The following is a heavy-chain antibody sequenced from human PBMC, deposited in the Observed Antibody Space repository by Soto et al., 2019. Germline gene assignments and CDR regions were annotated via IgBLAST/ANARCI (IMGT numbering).Heavy chain of an antibody. V-gene: IGHV1-69*13. CDR1: GGTFSSYA. D-gene: IGHD3-3*01. CDR2: IIPIFGTA. J-gene: IGHJ6*02. CDR3: AREGAIYDFWSGYYRPRYYGMDV. Sequence: SVKVSCKASGGTFSSYAISWVRQAPGQGLEWMGGIIPIFGTANYAQKFQGRVTITADESTSTAYMELSSLRSEDTAVYYCAREGAIYDFWSGYYRPRYYGMDVWGQGTTVTVSS.